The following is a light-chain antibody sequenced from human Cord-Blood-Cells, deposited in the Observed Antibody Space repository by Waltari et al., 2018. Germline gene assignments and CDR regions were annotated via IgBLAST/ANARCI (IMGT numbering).Light chain of an antibody. CDR2: AAS. CDR1: QGISSY. V-gene: IGKV1-8*01. J-gene: IGKJ1*01. CDR3: RQYYSYPRT. Sequence: AIRITQSPSSLSASPGDRVTITCRASQGISSYLAWYQQKPGKASKLLIFAASTLQSGVPSRVSGSGAGTDFTLTISCLQSEDFATYYCRQYYSYPRTFVQGTKVEIK.